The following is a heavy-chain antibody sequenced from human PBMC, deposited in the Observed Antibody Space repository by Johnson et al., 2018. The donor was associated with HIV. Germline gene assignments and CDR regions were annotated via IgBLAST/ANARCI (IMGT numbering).Heavy chain of an antibody. CDR3: ARGRVSRFAFDV. CDR2: IKGDGSER. V-gene: IGHV3-7*01. CDR1: GFTFRTFP. J-gene: IGHJ3*01. Sequence: VQLVESGGGVVQPGRSLRLSCAASGFTFRTFPMHWVRQPPGKGLQWVANIKGDGSERDYVGSVKGRFTIARDSAKNLLFLQMNSLRVEDTAVYYCARGRVSRFAFDVWGQGTTVTVSS.